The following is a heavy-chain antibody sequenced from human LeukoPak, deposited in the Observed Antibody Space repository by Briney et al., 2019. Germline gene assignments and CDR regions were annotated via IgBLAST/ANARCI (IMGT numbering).Heavy chain of an antibody. CDR3: ARRIMDYDLWSGSYFDY. D-gene: IGHD3-3*01. V-gene: IGHV1-18*01. J-gene: IGHJ4*02. CDR2: ISAYNGNT. CDR1: GYTFINYG. Sequence: WASVKVSCKASGYTFINYGISWVRQAPGQGLEWMGWISAYNGNTNYAQKVKGRATMTTDTSTSTAYMELRSLRSDDTAMYYCARRIMDYDLWSGSYFDYWGQGTLVTVSS.